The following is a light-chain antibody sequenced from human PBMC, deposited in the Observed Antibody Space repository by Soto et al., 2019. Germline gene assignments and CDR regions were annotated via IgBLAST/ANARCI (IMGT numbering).Light chain of an antibody. CDR1: TSDVGGYNY. Sequence: QSALTQPASVSGSPGQSITISCTGTTSDVGGYNYVSWYQHHPGKAPKLLIYEVSSRPSGVSNRFSGSKSGDTASLTISGLQAEDEADYYCTSYPSSSTPCVFGTGTKVTVL. J-gene: IGLJ1*01. V-gene: IGLV2-14*01. CDR3: TSYPSSSTPCV. CDR2: EVS.